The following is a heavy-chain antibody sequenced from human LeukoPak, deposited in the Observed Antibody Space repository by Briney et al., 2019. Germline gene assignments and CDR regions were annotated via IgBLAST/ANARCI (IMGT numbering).Heavy chain of an antibody. Sequence: GASVKVSCKASGYTFTAYSVHWVRQAPGQGLEWMGRINPNSGVTIYAQKFQGRVTMTRDTSISTAYMDLSRLTSDDTAVYYCAKTTDSGYGHDYWGQGTLVTVSS. CDR1: GYTFTAYS. J-gene: IGHJ4*02. CDR2: INPNSGVT. CDR3: AKTTDSGYGHDY. V-gene: IGHV1-2*06. D-gene: IGHD5-12*01.